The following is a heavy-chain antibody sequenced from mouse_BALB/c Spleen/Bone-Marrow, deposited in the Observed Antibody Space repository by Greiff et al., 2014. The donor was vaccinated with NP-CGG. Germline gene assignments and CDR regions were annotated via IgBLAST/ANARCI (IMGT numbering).Heavy chain of an antibody. CDR3: ARGGGNYEGAWFAY. Sequence: EVKLMESGGGLVKPGGSLKLSCAASGFTFSDYYMYWVRQTPEKRLEWVATISDGGSYTYYPDSVKGRFTISRDNAKNNLYLQMSGLKSEDTAMYYCARGGGNYEGAWFAYWGQGTLVTVSA. V-gene: IGHV5-4*02. J-gene: IGHJ3*01. D-gene: IGHD2-1*01. CDR1: GFTFSDYY. CDR2: ISDGGSYT.